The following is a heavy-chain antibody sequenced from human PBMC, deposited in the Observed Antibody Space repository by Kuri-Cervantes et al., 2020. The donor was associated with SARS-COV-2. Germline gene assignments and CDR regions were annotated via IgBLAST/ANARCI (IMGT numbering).Heavy chain of an antibody. CDR2: ISSSSSYI. CDR1: GFTFSSYS. CDR3: ARDATVTTSYYFDY. J-gene: IGHJ4*02. D-gene: IGHD4-11*01. Sequence: GESLKISCAASGFTFSSYSMNWVRQAPGKGLEWVSSISSSSSYIYYADSVKGRFTISRDNAKNSLYLQMNSLRAEDTAVYYCARDATVTTSYYFDYWSQGTLVTVSS. V-gene: IGHV3-21*01.